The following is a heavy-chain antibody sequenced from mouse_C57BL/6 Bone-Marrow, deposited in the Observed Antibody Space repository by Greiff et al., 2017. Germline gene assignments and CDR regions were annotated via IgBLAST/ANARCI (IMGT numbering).Heavy chain of an antibody. CDR2: IDPENGDT. J-gene: IGHJ2*01. V-gene: IGHV14-4*01. Sequence: VQLQQSGAELVRPGASVKLSCTASGFNIKDDYMHWVKQRPEQGLEWIGWIDPENGDTEYASKFQGKATITADTSSNTAYLQLSSLTYEDTAVYYWTTGFITTVLGDYWGQGTTLTVSS. CDR1: GFNIKDDY. D-gene: IGHD1-1*01. CDR3: TTGFITTVLGDY.